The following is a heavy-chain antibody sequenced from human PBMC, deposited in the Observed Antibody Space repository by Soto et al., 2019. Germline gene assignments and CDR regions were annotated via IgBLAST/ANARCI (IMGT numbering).Heavy chain of an antibody. V-gene: IGHV3-33*01. J-gene: IGHJ4*02. D-gene: IGHD6-19*01. CDR1: GFTFSSYG. Sequence: QVQLVESGGGVVQPGRSLRLSCAASGFTFSSYGMHWVRQAPGKGLEWVAVIWYDGSNKYYADSVKGRFTISRDNSKNTRYLQMNSLRAEDTAVYYCAREAEMAAAIDYWGQGTLVTVSS. CDR3: AREAEMAAAIDY. CDR2: IWYDGSNK.